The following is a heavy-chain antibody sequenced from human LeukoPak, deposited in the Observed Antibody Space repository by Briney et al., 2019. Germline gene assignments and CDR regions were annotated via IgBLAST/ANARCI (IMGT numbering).Heavy chain of an antibody. Sequence: GRSLRLSCAASGFTFSRYGMHWVRQAPGKGLEGVAVIWYDGSNKYYADSVKGRFTISRDNSNNTLYLQMNSLRAEDTAVYYCARISDYWGQGTLVTVSS. J-gene: IGHJ4*02. CDR3: ARISDY. V-gene: IGHV3-33*01. CDR2: IWYDGSNK. CDR1: GFTFSRYG.